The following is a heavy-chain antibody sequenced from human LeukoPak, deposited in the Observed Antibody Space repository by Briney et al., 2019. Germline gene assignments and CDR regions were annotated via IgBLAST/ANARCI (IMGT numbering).Heavy chain of an antibody. J-gene: IGHJ2*01. V-gene: IGHV4-39*07. Sequence: SETLSLTCTVSGGSISSSSYYWGWIRQPPGKGLEWIGSIYYSGSTYYNPSLKSRVTISVDTSKNQFSLKLSSVTAADTAVYYCATLTTLTTSWYFDLWGRGTVVTVSS. CDR1: GGSISSSSYY. CDR2: IYYSGST. CDR3: ATLTTLTTSWYFDL. D-gene: IGHD4-17*01.